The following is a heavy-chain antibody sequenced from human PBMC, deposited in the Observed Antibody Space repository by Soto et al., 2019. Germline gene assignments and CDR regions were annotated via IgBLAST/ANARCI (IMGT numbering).Heavy chain of an antibody. V-gene: IGHV3-48*01. J-gene: IGHJ6*03. CDR2: ISSSSSVI. CDR1: GFILSDCA. D-gene: IGHD7-27*01. CDR3: ARDLSWGSNWYYYMDV. Sequence: GGSLRLSCAASGFILSDCAMNWVRQAPGKGLEWVSYISSSSSVIDYADSVKGRFTVSRDNARNSLYLQMNSLRAEDTAVYYCARDLSWGSNWYYYMDVWGKGTTVTVSS.